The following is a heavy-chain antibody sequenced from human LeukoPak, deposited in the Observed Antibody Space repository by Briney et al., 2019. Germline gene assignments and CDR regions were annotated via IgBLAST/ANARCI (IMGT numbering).Heavy chain of an antibody. CDR2: IYSGGTT. CDR3: ARGTSGAFDI. D-gene: IGHD1-14*01. V-gene: IGHV3-66*01. J-gene: IGHJ3*02. Sequence: GGSLTLSCAASGFTVSNNYMSWVRQAPGKGLEWVSVIYSGGTTYYADSVKGRFTISRDNSKNTLYLQMNSLRAEDTAVYYCARGTSGAFDIWGQGTMVTVSS. CDR1: GFTVSNNY.